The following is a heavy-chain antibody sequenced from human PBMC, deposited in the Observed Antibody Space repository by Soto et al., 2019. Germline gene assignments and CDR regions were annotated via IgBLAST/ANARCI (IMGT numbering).Heavy chain of an antibody. CDR3: ATPSGY. CDR1: GYTFTRYT. V-gene: IGHV1-46*01. D-gene: IGHD3-10*01. Sequence: ASVKVSCKASGYTFTRYTMNWVRQAPGQRLEWMGLINPSAGSTSYAQSFQGRVTMTRDTSTSTVFMDLSSLRSEDTAIYYCATPSGYWGQGTLVTVS. CDR2: INPSAGST. J-gene: IGHJ4*02.